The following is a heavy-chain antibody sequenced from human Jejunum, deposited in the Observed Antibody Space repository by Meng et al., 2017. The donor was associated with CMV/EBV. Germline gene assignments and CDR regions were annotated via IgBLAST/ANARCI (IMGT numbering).Heavy chain of an antibody. Sequence: SGASIHSSNWWNWVSQTPGKGLEWIGEVYHSGSTSYNPSLKSRVTISVDKSKNQFSLKLNSVTAADTAVYYCARDEPGLAAAGALQHWGRGTLVTVSS. V-gene: IGHV4-4*02. CDR3: ARDEPGLAAAGALQH. J-gene: IGHJ1*01. CDR1: GASIHSSNW. CDR2: VYHSGST. D-gene: IGHD6-13*01.